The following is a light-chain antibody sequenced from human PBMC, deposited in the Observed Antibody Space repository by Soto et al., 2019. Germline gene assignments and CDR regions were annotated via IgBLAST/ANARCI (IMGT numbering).Light chain of an antibody. CDR1: SSDVGGYNY. V-gene: IGLV2-14*03. Sequence: QSALTQPASVSGDPGQSSTISCTGTSSDVGGYNYVSWYQQHPGKAPKLMIYDVSDRPSGVSNRFSGSKSGNMASLTISGLQAEDEADYYCSSYTTSSTVVVFGGGTKLTVL. CDR2: DVS. CDR3: SSYTTSSTVVV. J-gene: IGLJ2*01.